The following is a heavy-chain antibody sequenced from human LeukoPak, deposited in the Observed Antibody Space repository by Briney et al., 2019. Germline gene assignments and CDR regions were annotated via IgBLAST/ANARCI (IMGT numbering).Heavy chain of an antibody. D-gene: IGHD6-13*01. Sequence: NLGESLKISCKCSGYSFTSYWIGWVRQMPGKGLEWMGIIYPGDSDTRYSPSFQGQVTISADKSISTAYLQWSSLKASDTAMYYCARGPSIAAAGTAYWYYYYMDVWGKGTTVTVSS. V-gene: IGHV5-51*01. CDR1: GYSFTSYW. CDR3: ARGPSIAAAGTAYWYYYYMDV. J-gene: IGHJ6*03. CDR2: IYPGDSDT.